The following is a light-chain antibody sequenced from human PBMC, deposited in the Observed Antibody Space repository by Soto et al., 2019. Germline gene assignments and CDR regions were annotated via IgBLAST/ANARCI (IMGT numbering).Light chain of an antibody. V-gene: IGLV1-40*01. J-gene: IGLJ2*01. Sequence: QSVLTQAPSVSGAPGQRATISCTGGSCNIGAGYDVHWYQQLPGTAPKLLIYGNINRPSGVPDRFSGSKSGTSASLAITGLQAEDEADYYCQSYDSSLIGVVFGGGTKLTVL. CDR3: QSYDSSLIGVV. CDR2: GNI. CDR1: SCNIGAGYD.